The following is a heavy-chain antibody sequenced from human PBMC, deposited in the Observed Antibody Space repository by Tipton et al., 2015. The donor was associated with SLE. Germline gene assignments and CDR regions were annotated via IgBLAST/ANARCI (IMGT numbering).Heavy chain of an antibody. CDR2: FYYSGST. CDR3: ARDSHTDHGDFYVDS. Sequence: TLSLTCAVSGGSITTYYWSWIRQSPGTGLEWIGYFYYSGSTKYNPSLKSRVPMSVDTSKNQFSLNLDSMTAADTAVYYCARDSHTDHGDFYVDSWGQGTLVTVSS. CDR1: GGSITTYY. J-gene: IGHJ4*02. D-gene: IGHD4-17*01. V-gene: IGHV4-59*12.